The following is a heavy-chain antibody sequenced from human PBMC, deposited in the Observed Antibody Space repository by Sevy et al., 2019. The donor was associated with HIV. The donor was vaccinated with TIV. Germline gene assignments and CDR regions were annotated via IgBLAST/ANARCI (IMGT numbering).Heavy chain of an antibody. D-gene: IGHD5-12*01. CDR3: AREGGYSDQGMDV. J-gene: IGHJ6*02. Sequence: GGSLRLSCAASGFTFRSYAMSWVRQAPGKGLEWVAGISGSGGSTKFADSVKGRFTISRDNDKNSLYLEMNSLRAEDTAVYYCAREGGYSDQGMDVWGLGTTVTVSS. V-gene: IGHV3-23*01. CDR1: GFTFRSYA. CDR2: ISGSGGST.